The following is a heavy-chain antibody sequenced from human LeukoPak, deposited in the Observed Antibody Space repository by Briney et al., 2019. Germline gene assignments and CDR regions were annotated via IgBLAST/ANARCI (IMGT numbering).Heavy chain of an antibody. CDR3: ARSSDGDYYYYFDY. CDR1: GFTFSSYA. Sequence: GGSLRLSCAASGFTFSSYAMSWVRQAPGKGLEWVSVISGSGDSTYYADSVNGRFTISRDNSKNTLYLQMNSLRAEDTAVYYCARSSDGDYYYYFDYWGQGTLVTVSS. J-gene: IGHJ4*02. D-gene: IGHD4-17*01. V-gene: IGHV3-23*01. CDR2: ISGSGDST.